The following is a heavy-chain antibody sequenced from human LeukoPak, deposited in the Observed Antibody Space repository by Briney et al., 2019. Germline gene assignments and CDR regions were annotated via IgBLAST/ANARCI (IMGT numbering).Heavy chain of an antibody. V-gene: IGHV3-20*04. CDR2: INWNGGST. D-gene: IGHD2-15*01. Sequence: GGSLRLSCAASGFTFNGYGMSWVRQAPGKGLEWVSGINWNGGSTGYADSVKGRFTISRDNAKNSLYLRMNSLRAEDTALYYCARARDIVVVVAATLRTNYYMDVCGKGTTVTLSS. CDR3: ARARDIVVVVAATLRTNYYMDV. CDR1: GFTFNGYG. J-gene: IGHJ6*03.